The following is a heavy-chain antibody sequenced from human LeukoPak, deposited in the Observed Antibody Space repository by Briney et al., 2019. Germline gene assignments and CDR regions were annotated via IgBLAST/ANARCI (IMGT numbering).Heavy chain of an antibody. V-gene: IGHV4-30-4*01. J-gene: IGHJ4*02. Sequence: SETLSLTCTVSGGSISSGDSHWSWIRQPPGKGLEWIGYIYYSGSTYYNPSLKSRVTISVDRSKNQFSLKLSSVTAADTAVCYCARAASDYVDYWGQGTLVTVSS. CDR2: IYYSGST. CDR3: ARAASDYVDY. D-gene: IGHD6-19*01. CDR1: GGSISSGDSH.